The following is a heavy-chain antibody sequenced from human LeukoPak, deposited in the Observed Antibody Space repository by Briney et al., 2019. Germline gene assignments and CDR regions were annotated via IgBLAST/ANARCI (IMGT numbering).Heavy chain of an antibody. CDR2: IKQDGSEK. CDR1: GFTFSSYW. Sequence: SGGSLRLSCAASGFTFSSYWMSWVRQAPGKGLEWVANIKQDGSEKYYVDSVKGRFTISRDNAKNSLDLQMNSLRAEDTAVYYCARTRGVMGPTDLDYWGQGTLVTVSS. J-gene: IGHJ4*02. V-gene: IGHV3-7*01. CDR3: ARTRGVMGPTDLDY. D-gene: IGHD1-26*01.